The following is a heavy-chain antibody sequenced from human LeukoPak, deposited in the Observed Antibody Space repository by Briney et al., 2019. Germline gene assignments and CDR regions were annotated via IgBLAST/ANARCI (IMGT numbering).Heavy chain of an antibody. J-gene: IGHJ4*02. D-gene: IGHD1-26*01. CDR3: ARDRIGGTYYDY. V-gene: IGHV1-18*01. Sequence: ASVKVSCKASGYTFTSYGISWVRQAPGQGLEWMGWISVFNDNTKYAQKLQGRVTMTTDTSTSTAYMELRSLTSDDTAVYYCARDRIGGTYYDYWGQGTLVTVSS. CDR2: ISVFNDNT. CDR1: GYTFTSYG.